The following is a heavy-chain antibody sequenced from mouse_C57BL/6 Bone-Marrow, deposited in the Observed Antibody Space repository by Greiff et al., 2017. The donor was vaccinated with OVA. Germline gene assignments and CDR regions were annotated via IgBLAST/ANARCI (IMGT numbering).Heavy chain of an antibody. D-gene: IGHD1-1*02. CDR1: GFTFSDYG. V-gene: IGHV5-17*01. Sequence: EVKLVESGGGLVKPGGSLKLSCAASGFTFSDYGMHWDRQAPEKGLEWVAYISSGSSTIYYADTVKGRFTISRDNAKNTLFLQMTSLRSEDTAMYYCARWYYYGQGTLVTVSA. CDR3: ARWYY. J-gene: IGHJ3*01. CDR2: ISSGSSTI.